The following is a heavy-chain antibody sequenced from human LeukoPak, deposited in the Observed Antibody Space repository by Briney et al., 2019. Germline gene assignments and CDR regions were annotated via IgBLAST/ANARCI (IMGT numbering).Heavy chain of an antibody. CDR1: GGSISSGGYC. V-gene: IGHV4-30-2*01. J-gene: IGHJ4*02. CDR2: IYHSGST. CDR3: PRFLPSLLLDY. Sequence: PSETLSLTCAVSGGSISSGGYCWGWIRQPPGKGLEWIGYIYHSGSTYYNPSLKSRVTISVDRSKNQFSLKLSSVTAADTAVYYCPRFLPSLLLDYWGQGTLGTVSS. D-gene: IGHD3-3*01.